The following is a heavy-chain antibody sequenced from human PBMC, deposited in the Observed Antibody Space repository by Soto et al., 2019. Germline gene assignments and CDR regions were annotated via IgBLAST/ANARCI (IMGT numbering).Heavy chain of an antibody. V-gene: IGHV4-31*03. J-gene: IGHJ4*02. CDR2: IYYSGST. CDR1: GGSITSGGYY. D-gene: IGHD2-21*01. CDR3: TRGGDAYKNGH. Sequence: PSEPLSLTCTVPGGSITSGGYYWSWIRQHPGKGLEWIGFIYYSGSTNYNPSLKSRVTMSVDTSKNQFSLKLTSVNAADTAVYYCTRGGDAYKNGHWGQGTLVTVSS.